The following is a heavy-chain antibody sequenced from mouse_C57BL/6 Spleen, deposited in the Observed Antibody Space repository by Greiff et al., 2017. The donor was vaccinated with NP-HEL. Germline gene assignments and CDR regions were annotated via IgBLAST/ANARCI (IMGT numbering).Heavy chain of an antibody. CDR1: GYTFTDYY. V-gene: IGHV1-19*01. Sequence: EVKLMESGPVLVKPGASVKMSCKASGYTFTDYYMNWVKQSHGKSLEWIGVINPYNGGTSYNQKFKGKATLTVDKSSSTAYMELNSLTSEDSAVYYCARTRGYFDYWGQGTTLTVSS. CDR2: INPYNGGT. J-gene: IGHJ2*01. CDR3: ARTRGYFDY.